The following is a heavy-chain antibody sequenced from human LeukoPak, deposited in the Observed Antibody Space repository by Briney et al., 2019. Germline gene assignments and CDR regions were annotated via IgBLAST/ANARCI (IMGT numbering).Heavy chain of an antibody. D-gene: IGHD4-17*01. Sequence: PSETLSLTCSISGDSTNTYFWSWIRQPPGKGLEWLGYFYYTGTTNYNPSLNSRVTISVDTSKNQFSLKVNSVTAADTGVYYCASKSTDHGELRFDYWGQGTLVTVSS. CDR1: GDSTNTYF. CDR3: ASKSTDHGELRFDY. J-gene: IGHJ4*02. CDR2: FYYTGTT. V-gene: IGHV4-59*01.